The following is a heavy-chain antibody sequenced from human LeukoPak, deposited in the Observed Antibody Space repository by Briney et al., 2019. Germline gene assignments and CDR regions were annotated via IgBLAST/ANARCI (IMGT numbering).Heavy chain of an antibody. J-gene: IGHJ3*02. Sequence: ASVKVSCKVSGYTLTGLSMHWVRQAPGKALEWMGGFDPEDGETIYAQKFQGRVTMTEDTSTDTAYMELSSLRSEDTAVYYCATGGSMTTVTNDAFDIWGQGTMVTVSS. CDR2: FDPEDGET. D-gene: IGHD4-17*01. CDR3: ATGGSMTTVTNDAFDI. CDR1: GYTLTGLS. V-gene: IGHV1-24*01.